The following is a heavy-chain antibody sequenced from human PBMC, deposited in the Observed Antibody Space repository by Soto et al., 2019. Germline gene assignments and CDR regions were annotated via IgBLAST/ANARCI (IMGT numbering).Heavy chain of an antibody. D-gene: IGHD2-2*01. V-gene: IGHV3-30*18. CDR2: ISYDGRNK. J-gene: IGHJ4*02. CDR3: AKETSRFAVPPALDY. CDR1: GFTFSSYA. Sequence: QVQLVESGGGVVQPGGSLRLSCAASGFTFSSYAMHWVRLAPGTGLEWVAGISYDGRNKFSADSVKGRFTISRDNSQNTLYLQMNSLRPEDTAVYYCAKETSRFAVPPALDYWGQATLVTVS.